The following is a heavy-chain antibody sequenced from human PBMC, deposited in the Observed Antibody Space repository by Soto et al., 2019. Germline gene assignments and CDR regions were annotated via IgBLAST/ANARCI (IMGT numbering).Heavy chain of an antibody. Sequence: QVQLQESGPGLVKPSETLSLTCTVSGGSISSYYWSWIRQPAGKGLEWIGRIYTSGSTNYNPSLKSRVTMSVDTSKNQFSLKLSSVTAADTAVYYCARVLSQEYYYGSGSYYTDYGMDVWGQGTTVTVSS. CDR1: GGSISSYY. D-gene: IGHD3-10*01. V-gene: IGHV4-4*07. J-gene: IGHJ6*02. CDR2: IYTSGST. CDR3: ARVLSQEYYYGSGSYYTDYGMDV.